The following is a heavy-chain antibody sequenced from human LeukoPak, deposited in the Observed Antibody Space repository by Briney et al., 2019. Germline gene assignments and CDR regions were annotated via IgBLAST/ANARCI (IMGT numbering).Heavy chain of an antibody. Sequence: GGSLRLSCAASGFTVSSDGMHWVRQAPGKGLEWVAFIRDDGSNKYYADSVKGRFTISRDNSKNTLYLQMKSMRAEDPAVYYCAKGSPGSSSMGYYYYYMDVWGKGNTVPVSS. V-gene: IGHV3-30*02. D-gene: IGHD6-13*01. CDR3: AKGSPGSSSMGYYYYYMDV. CDR1: GFTVSSDG. J-gene: IGHJ6*03. CDR2: IRDDGSNK.